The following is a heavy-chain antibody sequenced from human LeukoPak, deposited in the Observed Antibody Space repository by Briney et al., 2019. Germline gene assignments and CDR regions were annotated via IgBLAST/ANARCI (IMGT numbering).Heavy chain of an antibody. V-gene: IGHV4-39*01. CDR3: ARHAAETGPQGWFDP. CDR1: GGSISSSSYY. CDR2: IYYSGST. D-gene: IGHD3-9*01. Sequence: PSETLSLTCTISGGSISSSSYYWGWIRQPPGKGLEWIGSIYYSGSTYYNPSLKSRVTISVDTSKNQFSLKLSSVTAADTVVYYCARHAAETGPQGWFDPWGQGTLVTVTS. J-gene: IGHJ5*02.